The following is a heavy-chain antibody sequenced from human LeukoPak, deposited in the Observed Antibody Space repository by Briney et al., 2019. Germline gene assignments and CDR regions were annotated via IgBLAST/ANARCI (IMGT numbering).Heavy chain of an antibody. Sequence: GGSLRLSCAASGFTFSSYAMHWVRQAPGKGLEWVAVISYDGSNKYYADSVKGRFTISRDNSKNTLYLQMNSLRAEDTAVYYCARVLTYYDFWSGYSYWGQGTLVTVSS. J-gene: IGHJ4*02. CDR2: ISYDGSNK. D-gene: IGHD3-3*01. V-gene: IGHV3-30*04. CDR1: GFTFSSYA. CDR3: ARVLTYYDFWSGYSY.